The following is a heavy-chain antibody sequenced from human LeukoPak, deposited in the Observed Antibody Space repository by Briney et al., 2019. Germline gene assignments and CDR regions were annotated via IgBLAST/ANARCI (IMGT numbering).Heavy chain of an antibody. CDR1: GYTFTAYY. CDR2: ISAYNGHT. D-gene: IGHD4-17*01. J-gene: IGHJ4*02. V-gene: IGHV1-18*04. Sequence: ASVKVSCKASGYTFTAYYIHWVRQAPGQGLEWMGWISAYNGHTAYTQNLQGRVTMTTDTSTGTAYMELRSLRSDDTAVYYCARDPNGDYDFDYWGQGTLVTVSS. CDR3: ARDPNGDYDFDY.